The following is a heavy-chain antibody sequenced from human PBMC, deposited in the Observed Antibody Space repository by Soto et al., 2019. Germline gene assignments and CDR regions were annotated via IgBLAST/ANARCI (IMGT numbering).Heavy chain of an antibody. J-gene: IGHJ4*02. CDR1: GDSITNGDVY. V-gene: IGHV4-39*01. D-gene: IGHD3-16*01. CDR3: ARHLAPRFGADYFDY. CDR2: IHYRGNT. Sequence: QLQLQESGPGPVKPSETLSLICTVSGDSITNGDVYWGWVRQPPGKGLEWIAIIHYRGNTYYDPSLRRRVTISIDTSETPFSLWLSSVTAADTAIYYCARHLAPRFGADYFDYWGQGALVTVSS.